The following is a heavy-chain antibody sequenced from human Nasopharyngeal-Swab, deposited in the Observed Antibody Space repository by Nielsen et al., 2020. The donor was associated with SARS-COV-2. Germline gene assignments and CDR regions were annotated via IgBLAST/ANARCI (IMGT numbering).Heavy chain of an antibody. V-gene: IGHV3-23*01. CDR1: GFTFSSYA. J-gene: IGHJ4*02. Sequence: GGSLRLSCAASGFTFSSYAMSWVRQAPGKGLEWVSAISGSGDFRNYADSVQGRLTVSRDNSKNTLYLQMNSLRAEDTAVYYCAKDLTFNYWGQGTLVTVSS. CDR3: AKDLTFNY. CDR2: ISGSGDFR.